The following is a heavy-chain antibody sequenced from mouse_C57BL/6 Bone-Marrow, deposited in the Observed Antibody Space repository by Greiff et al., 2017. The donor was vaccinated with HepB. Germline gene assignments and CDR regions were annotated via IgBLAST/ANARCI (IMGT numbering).Heavy chain of an antibody. V-gene: IGHV3-6*01. Sequence: EVQLQESGPGLVKPSQSLSLTCSVTGYSITSGYYWNWIRQFPGNKLEWMGYISYDGSNNYNPSLKNRISITRDPSKNQFFLKLNSGTTEDTATYYCARIWALYYDGSHFDYWGQGTTLTVSS. CDR2: ISYDGSN. J-gene: IGHJ2*01. CDR1: GYSITSGYY. CDR3: ARIWALYYDGSHFDY. D-gene: IGHD1-1*01.